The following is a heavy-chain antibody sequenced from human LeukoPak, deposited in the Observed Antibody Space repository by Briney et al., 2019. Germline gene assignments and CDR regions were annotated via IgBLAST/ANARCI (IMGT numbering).Heavy chain of an antibody. CDR3: ARGLYCSSTSCYWFDP. CDR1: GGSISSYY. D-gene: IGHD2-2*01. Sequence: SKTLSLTCTVSGGSISSYYWSWIRQPPGKGLEWIGYIYYSGSTNYNPSLKSRVTISVDTSKNQFSLKLSAVTAADTAVYYCARGLYCSSTSCYWFDPWGQGTLVTVSS. V-gene: IGHV4-59*01. J-gene: IGHJ5*02. CDR2: IYYSGST.